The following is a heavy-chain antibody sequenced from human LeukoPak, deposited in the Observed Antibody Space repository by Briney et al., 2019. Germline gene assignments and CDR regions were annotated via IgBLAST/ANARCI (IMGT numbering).Heavy chain of an antibody. CDR1: GYTFTSYD. J-gene: IGHJ3*02. CDR3: AGDSSGYYRHAFDI. D-gene: IGHD3-22*01. Sequence: ASVKVSCKASGYTFTSYDINWVRQATGQGLEWMGWMNPNSGNTGYAQKFQGRVTMTRNTSISTAYMELSSLRSEDTAVYYCAGDSSGYYRHAFDIWGQGTMVTVSS. V-gene: IGHV1-8*01. CDR2: MNPNSGNT.